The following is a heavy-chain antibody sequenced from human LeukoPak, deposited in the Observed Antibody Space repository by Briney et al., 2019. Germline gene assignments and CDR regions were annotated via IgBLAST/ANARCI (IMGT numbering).Heavy chain of an antibody. Sequence: SETLSLTCTVSGGSLNPYYWSWIRQPAGKGLEWIGRIYFSGNTHYIPSLQSRVTISVDTSKNQFSLKLSSVTAADTAVYYCARTSAPGATYSDYWGHGPLVTVSS. CDR3: ARTSAPGATYSDY. J-gene: IGHJ4*03. D-gene: IGHD1-26*01. CDR2: IYFSGNT. V-gene: IGHV4-4*07. CDR1: GGSLNPYY.